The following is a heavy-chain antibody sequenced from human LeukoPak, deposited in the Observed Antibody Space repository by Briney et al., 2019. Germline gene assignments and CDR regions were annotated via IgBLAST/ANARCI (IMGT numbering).Heavy chain of an antibody. CDR3: ARRSITFYYGIDY. CDR1: GYTFNSYA. Sequence: GASVKVSCKASGYTFNSYALIWVRQAPGRGLQWMGWINTNTGNPTYAQGFTGRFVFSLDTSVSTAYLQISSLRTEDTAVYYCARRSITFYYGIDYWGQGTLVTVSS. D-gene: IGHD2/OR15-2a*01. V-gene: IGHV7-4-1*02. J-gene: IGHJ4*02. CDR2: INTNTGNP.